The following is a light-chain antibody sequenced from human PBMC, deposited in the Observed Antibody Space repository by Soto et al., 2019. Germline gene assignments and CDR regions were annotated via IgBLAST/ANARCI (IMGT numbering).Light chain of an antibody. V-gene: IGKV3-20*01. Sequence: EIVLTQSPGTLSSSPGERATLSCRASQSIDNRYLAWYQHKPGQAPRLLIYATSSRATGIPDGFGGSGSGIDFTVTIDRLEPEDVAVYYCQQYFGSSWTFGQGTKVDI. CDR2: ATS. CDR1: QSIDNRY. CDR3: QQYFGSSWT. J-gene: IGKJ1*01.